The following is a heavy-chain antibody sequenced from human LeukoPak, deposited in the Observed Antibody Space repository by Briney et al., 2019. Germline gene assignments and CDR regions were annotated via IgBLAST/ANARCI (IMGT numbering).Heavy chain of an antibody. CDR3: ARDRRDPLAAAGTDWFDP. D-gene: IGHD6-13*01. CDR1: GYTFTRYS. CDR2: IIAYNGNT. V-gene: IGHV1-18*01. J-gene: IGHJ5*02. Sequence: ASVKVSCKPSGYTFTRYSISWVPQAPEQGLEWMVCIIAYNGNTNYAQNLQGRVTISTDTSTSTAYMELRSLRSDDTAVYYCARDRRDPLAAAGTDWFDPWGQGTLVTVSS.